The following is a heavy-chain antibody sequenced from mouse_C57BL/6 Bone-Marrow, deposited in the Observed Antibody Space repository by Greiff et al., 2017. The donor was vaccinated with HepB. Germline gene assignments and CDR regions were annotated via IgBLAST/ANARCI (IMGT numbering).Heavy chain of an antibody. V-gene: IGHV1-66*01. Sequence: QVQLKESGPELVKPGASVKISCKASGYSFTSYYIHWVKQRPGQGLEWIGWIYPGSGNTKYNEKFKGKATLTADTSSSTAYMQLSSLTSEDAAVYYCAREVIYYGNFDYWGQGTTLTVSS. J-gene: IGHJ2*01. CDR1: GYSFTSYY. CDR3: AREVIYYGNFDY. D-gene: IGHD2-1*01. CDR2: IYPGSGNT.